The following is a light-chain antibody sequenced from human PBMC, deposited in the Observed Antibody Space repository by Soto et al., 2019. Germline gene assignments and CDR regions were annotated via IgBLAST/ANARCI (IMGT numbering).Light chain of an antibody. J-gene: IGLJ2*01. CDR1: SSDVGGYNY. V-gene: IGLV2-11*01. CDR3: CSYAGTYTLF. Sequence: QSALTQPRSVSGSPGQSVTISCTGSSSDVGGYNYVSWYQHHPDKVPKLIIFGVTKRPSGVPDRFSGSKSGNTASLTISGLQAEDEADYFCCSYAGTYTLFFGGGTKLTVL. CDR2: GVT.